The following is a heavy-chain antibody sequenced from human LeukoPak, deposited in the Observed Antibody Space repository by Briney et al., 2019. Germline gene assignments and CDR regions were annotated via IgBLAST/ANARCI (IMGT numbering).Heavy chain of an antibody. CDR1: GFTFSSYW. J-gene: IGHJ3*02. CDR2: INSDGSST. CDR3: ARVANYYDSSGLLVDAFDI. Sequence: GGSLRLSCAASGFTFSSYWMHWVRQAPGKGLVWVSRINSDGSSTSCADSVKGRFTISRDNAKNTLYLQMNSLRAEDTAVYYCARVANYYDSSGLLVDAFDIWGQGTMVTVSS. V-gene: IGHV3-74*01. D-gene: IGHD3-22*01.